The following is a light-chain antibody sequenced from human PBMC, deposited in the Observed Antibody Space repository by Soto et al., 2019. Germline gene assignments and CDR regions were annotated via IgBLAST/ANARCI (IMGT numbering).Light chain of an antibody. J-gene: IGLJ2*01. CDR3: QTWGRGIVV. V-gene: IGLV4-69*02. Sequence: QLVLTQSPSASASLGASVNVTCTPTSGHSSYAIAWHQQQPEKGPRFLMRLNSDGSHSKGDGIPDRFSGSSSGAERYLIISSLQSEDEADYYCQTWGRGIVVFGGGTKLTVL. CDR2: LNSDGSH. CDR1: SGHSSYA.